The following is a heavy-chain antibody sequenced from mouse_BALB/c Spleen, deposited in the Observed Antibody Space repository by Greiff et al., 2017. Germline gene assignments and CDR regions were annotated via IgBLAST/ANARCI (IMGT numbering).Heavy chain of an antibody. Sequence: ESGPGLVKPSQSLSLTCTVTGYSITSDYAWNWIRQFPGNKLEWMGYISYSGSTSYNPSLKSRISITRDTSKNQFFLQLNSVTTEDTATYYCARGLGRYAMDYWGQGTSVTVSS. CDR1: GYSITSDYA. CDR2: ISYSGST. V-gene: IGHV3-2*02. CDR3: ARGLGRYAMDY. D-gene: IGHD4-1*01. J-gene: IGHJ4*01.